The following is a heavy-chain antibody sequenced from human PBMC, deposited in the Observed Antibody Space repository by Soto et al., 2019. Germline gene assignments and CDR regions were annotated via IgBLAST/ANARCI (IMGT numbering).Heavy chain of an antibody. CDR2: IDPSGSYT. V-gene: IGHV5-10-1*01. CDR1: GYSFTSYW. D-gene: IGHD3-22*01. CDR3: ARHGYYYDSSGPFDY. J-gene: IGHJ4*02. Sequence: GESLKISCKGSGYSFTSYWISWVRQVPGKGLEWMGRIDPSGSYTNYSPSFQGHVTISADKSISTAYLQWSSLKASDTAMYYCARHGYYYDSSGPFDYWGQGTLVTVSS.